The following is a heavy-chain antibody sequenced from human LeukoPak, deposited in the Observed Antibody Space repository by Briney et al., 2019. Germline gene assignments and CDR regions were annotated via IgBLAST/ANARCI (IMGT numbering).Heavy chain of an antibody. CDR1: GGSFSGYY. J-gene: IGHJ5*02. V-gene: IGHV4-34*01. D-gene: IGHD1-26*01. CDR3: ARHRPYSGIGP. CDR2: INHSGST. Sequence: SETLSLTCAVYGGSFSGYYWSWIRQPPGKGLEWIGEINHSGSTNYNPSLKSRVTISVDTSKNHFSLKLSSVTAADTAVYYCARHRPYSGIGPWGQGTLVSVSS.